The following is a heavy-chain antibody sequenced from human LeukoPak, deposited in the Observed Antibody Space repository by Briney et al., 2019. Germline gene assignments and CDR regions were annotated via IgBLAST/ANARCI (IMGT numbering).Heavy chain of an antibody. CDR3: ASEIFGVVIRTGY. D-gene: IGHD3-3*01. V-gene: IGHV3-48*01. Sequence: GGSLRLSCAASGFTFSSSSMNWVRQAPGKGLEWVSYISSSSSIIYYADSVKGRFTISRDNAKNSLYPQMNSLRAEDTAVYYCASEIFGVVIRTGYWGQGTLVTVSS. CDR2: ISSSSSII. J-gene: IGHJ4*02. CDR1: GFTFSSSS.